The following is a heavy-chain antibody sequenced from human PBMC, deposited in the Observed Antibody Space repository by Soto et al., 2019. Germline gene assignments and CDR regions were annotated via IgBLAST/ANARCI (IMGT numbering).Heavy chain of an antibody. CDR1: GCSISSYY. CDR3: AREGFGEGNWLDP. J-gene: IGHJ5*02. V-gene: IGHV4-59*01. CDR2: IYYSGST. Sequence: ETLSLTCTVSGCSISSYYWSWIRQPPGKGLEWIGYIYYSGSTNYNPSLKSRVTISVDTSKNQFSLKLSSVTAADTAVYYCAREGFGEGNWLDPWGQGTLVTVSS. D-gene: IGHD3-10*01.